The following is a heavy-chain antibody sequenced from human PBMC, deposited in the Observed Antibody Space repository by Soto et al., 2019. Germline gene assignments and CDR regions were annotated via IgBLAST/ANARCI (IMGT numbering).Heavy chain of an antibody. Sequence: PGESLKISCKGSGYSFNTYWIGWVRQMPGKGLEWMGVIYPDDSDIRYSPSFQGQVTISADKSISTAYLQWSSLKASDSGIYYCARRTGLLYSDWGQGTLVTVPQ. CDR2: IYPDDSDI. CDR3: ARRTGLLYSD. J-gene: IGHJ4*02. CDR1: GYSFNTYW. D-gene: IGHD2-21*01. V-gene: IGHV5-51*01.